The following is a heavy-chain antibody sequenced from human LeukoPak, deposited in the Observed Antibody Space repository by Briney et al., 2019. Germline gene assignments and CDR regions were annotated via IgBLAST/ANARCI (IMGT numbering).Heavy chain of an antibody. Sequence: PSETLSLTCALYGGSLSGYYWGWIRQPPGKGLEWIGEINHSGSTNYNPSLKSRVTISVDTSKNQFSLKLSSVTAADTAVYYCAGEPRYYDSSGYSTDAFDIWGQGTMVTVSS. CDR1: GGSLSGYY. V-gene: IGHV4-34*01. CDR2: INHSGST. D-gene: IGHD3-22*01. J-gene: IGHJ3*02. CDR3: AGEPRYYDSSGYSTDAFDI.